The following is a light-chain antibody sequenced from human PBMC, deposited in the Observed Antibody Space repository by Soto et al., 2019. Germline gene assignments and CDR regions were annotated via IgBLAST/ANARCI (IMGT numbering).Light chain of an antibody. Sequence: QSALTQPPSASGSPGQSVTISCTGTSSDVGGYNYVSWYQQHPGKAPKLMIYEVTTRPSGVPDRFSGSKSGNTASLTVSGLQAEDEADYYCSSYAGSHNVVFGGGTKLTVL. CDR3: SSYAGSHNVV. V-gene: IGLV2-8*01. J-gene: IGLJ2*01. CDR1: SSDVGGYNY. CDR2: EVT.